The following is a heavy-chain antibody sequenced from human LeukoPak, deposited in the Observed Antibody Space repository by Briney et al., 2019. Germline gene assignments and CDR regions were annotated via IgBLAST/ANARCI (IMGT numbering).Heavy chain of an antibody. D-gene: IGHD5-18*01. Sequence: SETLSLTSSVYGGSFSSYYWSWIRQPPGKGLEWIGYIYYSGSTNYNPSLKSRVTISVDTSKNQFSLKLSSVTAADTAVYYCARELCGYSYECYFDYWGQGTLVTVSS. CDR3: ARELCGYSYECYFDY. J-gene: IGHJ4*02. CDR1: GGSFSSYY. CDR2: IYYSGST. V-gene: IGHV4-59*01.